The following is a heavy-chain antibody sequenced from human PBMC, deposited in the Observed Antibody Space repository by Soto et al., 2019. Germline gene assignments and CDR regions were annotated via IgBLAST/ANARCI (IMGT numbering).Heavy chain of an antibody. CDR2: IYYSGST. CDR3: ARHLHHPNWFDP. CDR1: GGSISSSSYY. J-gene: IGHJ5*02. V-gene: IGHV4-39*01. Sequence: QLQLQESGPGLVKPSETLSLTCTVSGGSISSSSYYWGWIRQPPGKGLEWIGSIYYSGSTYYNPSLKSRVTISVDTSKNQFSLTLSSVTAADTAVYYCARHLHHPNWFDPWGQGTLVTVSS.